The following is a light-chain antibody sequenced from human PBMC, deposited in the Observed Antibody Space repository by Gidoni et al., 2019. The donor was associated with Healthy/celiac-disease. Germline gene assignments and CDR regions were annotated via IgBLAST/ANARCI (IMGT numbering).Light chain of an antibody. CDR3: QAWDSSTVV. J-gene: IGLJ2*01. Sequence: SYDLTHPPSVPVSPGQTASITCSGDKLGDKYACWYQQKPGQSPVLVIYQNSKRPSGIPERFSGSNSGNTATLTISGTQAMDEADYYCQAWDSSTVVFGGGTKLTVL. V-gene: IGLV3-1*01. CDR2: QNS. CDR1: KLGDKY.